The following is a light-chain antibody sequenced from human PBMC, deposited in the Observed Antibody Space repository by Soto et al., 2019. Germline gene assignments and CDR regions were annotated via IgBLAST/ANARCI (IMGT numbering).Light chain of an antibody. CDR3: SSYTRSITLK. J-gene: IGLJ2*01. CDR1: SSDIGVFNY. CDR2: EVI. Sequence: QSALTQPGSVSGAPGQSITISCTGTSSDIGVFNYVSWYQQHPGKAPKLIIYEVIKRPSGIADRFSGAKSGNAASLTISVLETDDEAYYCCSSYTRSITLKFGGGTKLTVL. V-gene: IGLV2-14*03.